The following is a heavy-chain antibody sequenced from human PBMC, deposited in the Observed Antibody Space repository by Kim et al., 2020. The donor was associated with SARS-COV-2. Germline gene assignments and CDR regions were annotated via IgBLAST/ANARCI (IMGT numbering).Heavy chain of an antibody. D-gene: IGHD2-15*01. CDR2: VNTDGSRI. J-gene: IGHJ4*02. CDR1: GFTFNNYW. Sequence: GGSLRLSCAASGFTFNNYWMHWVRQAPGKGLEWVSPVNTDGSRINYADSLKGRFTISRDNAKNTLYLQMNSLSAEDTAVYYCTRTDGGSSLFDFWGQGTLVTVSS. V-gene: IGHV3-74*01. CDR3: TRTDGGSSLFDF.